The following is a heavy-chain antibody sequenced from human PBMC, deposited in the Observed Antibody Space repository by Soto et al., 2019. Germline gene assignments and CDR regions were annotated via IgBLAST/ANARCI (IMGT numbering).Heavy chain of an antibody. J-gene: IGHJ4*02. Sequence: GGSLRLSCAASAFTFNNYAMSWVRQAPGKGLEWASSISSTTHYIYYADSMRGRFTISRDNAKNAVYLEMNSLRAEDTAVYYCARESEDLTSNFDYWGQGTLVTVSS. CDR2: ISSTTHYI. V-gene: IGHV3-21*06. CDR3: ARESEDLTSNFDY. CDR1: AFTFNNYA.